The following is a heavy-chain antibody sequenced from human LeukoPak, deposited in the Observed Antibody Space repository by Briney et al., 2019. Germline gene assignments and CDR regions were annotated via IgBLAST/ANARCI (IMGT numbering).Heavy chain of an antibody. Sequence: SETLSLTCAVYGGSFSGYYWSWIRQPPGKGLEWIGEINRSGSTNYNPSLKSRVTISVDTSKNQFSLKLSSVTAADTAVYYCANPTGDDGYWGQGTLVTVSS. D-gene: IGHD7-27*01. CDR3: ANPTGDDGY. CDR2: INRSGST. V-gene: IGHV4-34*01. J-gene: IGHJ4*02. CDR1: GGSFSGYY.